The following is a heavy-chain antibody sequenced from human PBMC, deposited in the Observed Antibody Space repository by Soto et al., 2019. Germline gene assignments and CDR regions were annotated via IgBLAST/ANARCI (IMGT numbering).Heavy chain of an antibody. Sequence: GASVKVSCKASGYTFTSYGISWVRQAPGQGLEWMGWISAYNGNTNYAQKLQGRVTMTTDTSTSTAYMELRSLRSDDTAVYYCARDLGKRITIFGVVPPHAFDFWGQGTMVTVSS. CDR1: GYTFTSYG. J-gene: IGHJ3*01. CDR2: ISAYNGNT. V-gene: IGHV1-18*01. D-gene: IGHD3-3*01. CDR3: ARDLGKRITIFGVVPPHAFDF.